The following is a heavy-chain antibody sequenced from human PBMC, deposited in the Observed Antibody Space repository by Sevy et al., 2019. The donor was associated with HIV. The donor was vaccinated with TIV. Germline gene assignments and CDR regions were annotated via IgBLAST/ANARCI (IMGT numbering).Heavy chain of an antibody. CDR2: IYYTGST. J-gene: IGHJ5*02. CDR3: ARAPPVRSGDDSLNWFDP. CDR1: GGSISAYY. Sequence: SETLSLTCTVYGGSISAYYWSWIRQPPGKPLEYIGYIYYTGSTNYNPSLKSRVTISVDTSKNQVSLKLNSLTAADTAVYFCARAPPVRSGDDSLNWFDPWGQGTLVTVSS. V-gene: IGHV4-59*01. D-gene: IGHD5-12*01.